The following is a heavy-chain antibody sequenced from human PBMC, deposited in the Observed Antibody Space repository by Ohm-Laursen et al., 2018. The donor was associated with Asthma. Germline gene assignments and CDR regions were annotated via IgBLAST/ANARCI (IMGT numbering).Heavy chain of an antibody. J-gene: IGHJ5*02. CDR3: ARGDVAYNWFDP. CDR1: GGTFSSYA. Sequence: SSVKVSCNASGGTFSSYAISWVRQAPGQGLEWMGGIIPIFGTANYAQKFQGRVTITADESTSTAYMELSSLRSEDTAVYYCARGDVAYNWFDPWGQGTLVTVSS. V-gene: IGHV1-69*01. D-gene: IGHD3-10*02. CDR2: IIPIFGTA.